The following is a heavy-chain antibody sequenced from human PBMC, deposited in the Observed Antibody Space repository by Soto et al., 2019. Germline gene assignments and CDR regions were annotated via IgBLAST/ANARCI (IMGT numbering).Heavy chain of an antibody. CDR3: AKDGIRGIHIDN. V-gene: IGHV3-23*01. CDR1: GLTFSSYP. Sequence: GQLLESGGGLVQPGGSLRLSCAASGLTFSSYPMSWVRQAPGKGLQWVSSISVSAGTTYYEDSVKGRLTISRDNSKNTLYLQMNSLRAEDTAVYYCAKDGIRGIHIDNWCQGTLVTVSS. J-gene: IGHJ4*02. CDR2: ISVSAGTT.